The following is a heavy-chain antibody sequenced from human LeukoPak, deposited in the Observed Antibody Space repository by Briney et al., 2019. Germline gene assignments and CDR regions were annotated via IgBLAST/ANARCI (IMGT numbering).Heavy chain of an antibody. Sequence: GGSLRLSCADPGFSVSNDYMNWVRQAPGKGLGWVSVIYTGGSTHHADSVKGRFSVSRDNSKNTMYLQMNSLRAEDTAVYYCARDATSSYYYGSGRDGMDVWGQGTTVTVSS. CDR1: GFSVSNDY. V-gene: IGHV3-53*01. CDR3: ARDATSSYYYGSGRDGMDV. D-gene: IGHD3-10*01. CDR2: IYTGGST. J-gene: IGHJ6*02.